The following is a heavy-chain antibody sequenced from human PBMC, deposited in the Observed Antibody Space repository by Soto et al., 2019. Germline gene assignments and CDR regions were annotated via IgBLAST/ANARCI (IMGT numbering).Heavy chain of an antibody. V-gene: IGHV3-33*01. J-gene: IGHJ6*02. CDR1: GFTFSSYG. CDR3: ARGGDSSRYYYYYGMDV. CDR2: IWYDGSNK. Sequence: GGSLRLSCAASGFTFSSYGMHWVRQAPGKGLEWVAVIWYDGSNKYYADSVKGRFTISRDNSKNTLYLQMNSLRAEDTAVYYCARGGDSSRYYYYYGMDVWGQGTTVTVSS. D-gene: IGHD5-18*01.